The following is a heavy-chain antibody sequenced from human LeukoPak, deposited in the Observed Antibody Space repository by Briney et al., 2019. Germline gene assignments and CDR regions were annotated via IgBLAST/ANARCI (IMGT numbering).Heavy chain of an antibody. CDR3: ARGPDTIFGVVTPAH. CDR1: GYTFTGYY. CDR2: INPNSGGT. J-gene: IGHJ4*02. Sequence: GASVKVSCKASGYTFTGYYMHWVRQAPGQGLEWMGRINPNSGGTNYAQKFQGRVTMTRDTSISTAYMELSRLRSDDTAVYYCARGPDTIFGVVTPAHWGQGTLVTVSS. D-gene: IGHD3-3*01. V-gene: IGHV1-2*06.